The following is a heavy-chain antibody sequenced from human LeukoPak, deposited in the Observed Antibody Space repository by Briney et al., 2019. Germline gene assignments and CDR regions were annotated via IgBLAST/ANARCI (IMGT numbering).Heavy chain of an antibody. CDR3: AKISSGYQMGPFRY. J-gene: IGHJ4*02. D-gene: IGHD3-22*01. CDR2: ISNGGDP. Sequence: GGSLTLSCAASGFVVTANYLAWARQAPGKGLEWVSTISNGGDPFYGDSVKGRSTISRDNSKNTLYLQMNSLRAEDTAVYYCAKISSGYQMGPFRYWGQGTLVTVSS. V-gene: IGHV3-53*05. CDR1: GFVVTANY.